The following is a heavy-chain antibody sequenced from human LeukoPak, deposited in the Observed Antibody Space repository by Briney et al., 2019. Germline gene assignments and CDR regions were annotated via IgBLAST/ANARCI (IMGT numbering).Heavy chain of an antibody. CDR1: GFTFSSYW. Sequence: GGSLRLSCAASGFTFSSYWMSWVRQAPGKGLEWVANIKQDGSEKYYVDSVKGRFTISRDNAKNSLYLQMNSLRAEDTAVYYCARDAAVYCSSTSCPLGYWGQGTLVTVSS. CDR3: ARDAAVYCSSTSCPLGY. D-gene: IGHD2-2*01. V-gene: IGHV3-7*01. CDR2: IKQDGSEK. J-gene: IGHJ4*02.